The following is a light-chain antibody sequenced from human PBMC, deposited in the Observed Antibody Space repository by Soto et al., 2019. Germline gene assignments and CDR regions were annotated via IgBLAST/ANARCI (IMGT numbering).Light chain of an antibody. Sequence: EIVLTQSPGTLPLSPGQRATLSCRASQSVSTNYLAWYQQKPGQAPRLVISGASYRATGTPDRFSGSGSGTDFTLTISGLEPEDFAVYFCQQYGSSPPITFGQGTRLEIK. V-gene: IGKV3-20*01. CDR2: GAS. CDR1: QSVSTNY. J-gene: IGKJ5*01. CDR3: QQYGSSPPIT.